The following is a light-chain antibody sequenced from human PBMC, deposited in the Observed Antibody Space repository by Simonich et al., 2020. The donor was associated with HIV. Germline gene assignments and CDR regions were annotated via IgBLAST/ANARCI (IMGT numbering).Light chain of an antibody. J-gene: IGKJ1*01. CDR3: QQYYSTPQT. CDR2: WAS. V-gene: IGKV4-1*01. Sequence: DIVMTQSPDSLAVSLGERATINCKSSQSVLSSSNNKNYLAWYQQKPGQPPNLLIYWASTREAGVPDRFSGSGSWTEFTLTINSLQAEDVAVYYCQQYYSTPQTFGQGTKVEIK. CDR1: QSVLSSSNNKNY.